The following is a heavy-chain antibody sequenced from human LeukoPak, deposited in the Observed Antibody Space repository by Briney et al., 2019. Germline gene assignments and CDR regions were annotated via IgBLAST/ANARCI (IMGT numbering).Heavy chain of an antibody. J-gene: IGHJ4*02. CDR3: ARRPNYCSTSSCLDY. Sequence: GWSLRLSCAASGFTFACYAMSWVRQAPGKGLEWVSSISASGDTTYYADSVKDRFTISRDNSKNTLYVQMNSLRAEDTALYYCARRPNYCSTSSCLDYWGQGTLVTVSS. CDR1: GFTFACYA. D-gene: IGHD2-2*01. CDR2: ISASGDTT. V-gene: IGHV3-23*01.